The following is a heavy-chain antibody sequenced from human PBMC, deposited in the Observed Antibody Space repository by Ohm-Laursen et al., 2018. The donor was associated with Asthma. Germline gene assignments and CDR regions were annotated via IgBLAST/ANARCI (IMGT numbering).Heavy chain of an antibody. V-gene: IGHV3-23*01. Sequence: SLRLSCAASKFTFSNYAMNGVRQPPGKGLEWVSEISSTGGSTDYADSVKGRFTTSRDNSKSTMYLQMNSLRAEDTAVYYCAKVGLTYYNAMDVWGQGTTVTVSS. D-gene: IGHD4/OR15-4a*01. CDR3: AKVGLTYYNAMDV. CDR1: KFTFSNYA. J-gene: IGHJ6*02. CDR2: ISSTGGST.